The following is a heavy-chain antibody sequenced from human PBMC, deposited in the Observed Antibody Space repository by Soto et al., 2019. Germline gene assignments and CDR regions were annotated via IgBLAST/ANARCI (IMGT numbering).Heavy chain of an antibody. Sequence: QMQLVESGGGVVQPGRSLRLSCAASGFTFTNYGMHWVRQAPGKGLEWVAIIWYDGSNKYYADSVKGRFTSSRDNSENTVTMQMNSLRDEATAVYYCAAGEPLHYRGQGTLVTVSS. J-gene: IGHJ4*02. CDR3: AAGEPLHY. CDR2: IWYDGSNK. D-gene: IGHD3-10*01. CDR1: GFTFTNYG. V-gene: IGHV3-33*01.